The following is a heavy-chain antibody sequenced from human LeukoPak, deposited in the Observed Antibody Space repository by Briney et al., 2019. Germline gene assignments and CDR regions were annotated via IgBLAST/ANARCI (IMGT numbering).Heavy chain of an antibody. D-gene: IGHD3-10*01. J-gene: IGHJ3*02. CDR1: GFTFSRYG. V-gene: IGHV3-33*01. CDR3: ARAGNFGSGSYFRDAFDI. Sequence: GGSLRLSCAASGFTFSRYGMHWVRQAPGKGLEWVAVIWYDGSNKNYAASVTGRFNISRDNPRNTLYLEMDSLRVEDTAVYFCARAGNFGSGSYFRDAFDIWGQGTMVTVSS. CDR2: IWYDGSNK.